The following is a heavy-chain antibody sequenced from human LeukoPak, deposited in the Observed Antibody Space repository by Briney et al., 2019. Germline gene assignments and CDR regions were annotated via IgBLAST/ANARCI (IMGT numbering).Heavy chain of an antibody. CDR1: GGTFSSYT. CDR2: IIPILGIA. V-gene: IGHV1-69*04. CDR3: ARDPSAGSGYTRGGDY. Sequence: SVKVSCKASGGTFSSYTISWVRQAPGQGLEWMGRIIPILGIANYAQKFQGRVTITADKSTSTAYMELSSLRSEDTAVYYCARDPSAGSGYTRGGDYWGQGTLVIVSS. D-gene: IGHD3-22*01. J-gene: IGHJ4*02.